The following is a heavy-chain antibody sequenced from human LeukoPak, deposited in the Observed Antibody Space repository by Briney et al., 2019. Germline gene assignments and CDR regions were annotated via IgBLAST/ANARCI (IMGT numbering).Heavy chain of an antibody. CDR3: ARGGRRLKEF. V-gene: IGHV3-7*01. Sequence: QTGGSLRLSCEASGFSFSSYWTTWVRQAPGEGREWVANIKPDGRGLYYVDSVRGRFTISRDNTKNSLYLHMSSLRVEDTAVYYCARGGRRLKEFWGQGTLVTVSS. CDR1: GFSFSSYW. CDR2: IKPDGRGL. J-gene: IGHJ4*02. D-gene: IGHD2-21*02.